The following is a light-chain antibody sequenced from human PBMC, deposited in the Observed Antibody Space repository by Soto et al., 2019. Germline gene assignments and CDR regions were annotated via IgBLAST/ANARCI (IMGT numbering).Light chain of an antibody. CDR2: EVS. CDR1: SRDVGGYKY. CDR3: NSYTSSSTLA. Sequence: QSALTQPASVSGSPGQSITISCTGTSRDVGGYKYVSWYQQHPGKAPKLMIYEVSNRPSGVSNRFSGSKSGNTASLTISGLQAEDEADYYCNSYTSSSTLAFGGGTKVTVL. J-gene: IGLJ3*02. V-gene: IGLV2-14*01.